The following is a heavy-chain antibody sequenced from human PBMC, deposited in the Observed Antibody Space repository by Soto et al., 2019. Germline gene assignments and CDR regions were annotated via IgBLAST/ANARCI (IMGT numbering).Heavy chain of an antibody. J-gene: IGHJ6*04. Sequence: EVQLVESGGGLLQPGGPLTLPCKPSGFTFIKYWMHWVRQAPGKGLVWVSRTKSDGSGTSYTDSVKGRFTISRDNAYNTLYLQMSNRRAEDTAVYYCARGGFDYGPGRMDVWGKGTTVIVSS. CDR3: ARGGFDYGPGRMDV. D-gene: IGHD3-10*01. CDR1: GFTFIKYW. V-gene: IGHV3-74*01. CDR2: TKSDGSGT.